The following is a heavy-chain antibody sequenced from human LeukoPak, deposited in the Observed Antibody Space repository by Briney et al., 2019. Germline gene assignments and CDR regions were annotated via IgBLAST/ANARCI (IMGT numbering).Heavy chain of an antibody. CDR1: GYTFTGYY. D-gene: IGHD2-15*01. V-gene: IGHV1-2*02. Sequence: ASVKVSCTASGYTFTGYYMHWVRQAPGQGLEWMGWINPNSGGTNYAQKFRGRVTMTRDTSISTAYMELSRLRSDDTAVYYCARDRMDCSGGSCRPNWFDPWGQGTLVTVSS. J-gene: IGHJ5*02. CDR2: INPNSGGT. CDR3: ARDRMDCSGGSCRPNWFDP.